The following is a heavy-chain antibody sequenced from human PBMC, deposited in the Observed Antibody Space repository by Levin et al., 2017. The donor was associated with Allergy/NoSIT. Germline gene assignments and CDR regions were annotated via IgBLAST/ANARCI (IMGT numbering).Heavy chain of an antibody. J-gene: IGHJ4*02. CDR1: GYRFTTYW. CDR2: IYPGNSDT. Sequence: GESLKISCKGSGYRFTTYWIAWVRQMPGKGLEWMGIIYPGNSDTRYSPSFQGQVTISADKSITTAYLEWSGLKAADTAMYYCASDEDYGGGNFYYPFAYWGQGTQVTVSS. D-gene: IGHD3-10*01. V-gene: IGHV5-51*01. CDR3: ASDEDYGGGNFYYPFAY.